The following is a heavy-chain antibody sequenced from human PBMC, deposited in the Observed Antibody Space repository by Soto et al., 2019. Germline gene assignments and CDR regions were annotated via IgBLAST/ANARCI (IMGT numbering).Heavy chain of an antibody. Sequence: ASETLSLTCAVYGGSFSGYYWSWIRQPPGKGLEWIGEINHSGSTNYNPSLKSRVTISVDTSKNQFSLKLSSVTAADTAVYYCARGRGVVVPAAISDAEFYYYYGMDVWGQGTTVTVSS. J-gene: IGHJ6*02. CDR1: GGSFSGYY. V-gene: IGHV4-34*01. D-gene: IGHD2-2*02. CDR2: INHSGST. CDR3: ARGRGVVVPAAISDAEFYYYYGMDV.